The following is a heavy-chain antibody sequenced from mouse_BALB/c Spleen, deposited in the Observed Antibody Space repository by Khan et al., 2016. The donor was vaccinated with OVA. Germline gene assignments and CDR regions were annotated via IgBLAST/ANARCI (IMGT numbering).Heavy chain of an antibody. CDR2: ISIYYDNT. D-gene: IGHD2-2*01. J-gene: IGHJ2*01. Sequence: QIQLVQSGPELVRPGESVKISCKGSGYTFTDYAMHWVKQSHAKSLEWIGVISIYYDNTNYNQKFKGKATMTVDKSSSTAYMELARLTSEDSAIYYCARGAQWLRRGGGNSDYWGQGTTLTVSS. V-gene: IGHV1S137*01. CDR1: GYTFTDYA. CDR3: ARGAQWLRRGGGNSDY.